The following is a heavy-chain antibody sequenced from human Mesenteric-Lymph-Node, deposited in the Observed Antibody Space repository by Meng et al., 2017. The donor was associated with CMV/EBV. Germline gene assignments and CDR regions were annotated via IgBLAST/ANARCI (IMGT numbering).Heavy chain of an antibody. Sequence: VSGDSIIRANSYWSWVRQPPGKGLEWIGYIYDSVKINPNSSLKSRITMSVDAAMHQFSLTLSSLTAADTAIYYCARGGYPGDGFTFDYWSPGSLVTVSS. V-gene: IGHV4-61*01. CDR3: ARGGYPGDGFTFDY. CDR1: GDSIIRANSY. D-gene: IGHD2-15*01. CDR2: IYDSVKI. J-gene: IGHJ4*02.